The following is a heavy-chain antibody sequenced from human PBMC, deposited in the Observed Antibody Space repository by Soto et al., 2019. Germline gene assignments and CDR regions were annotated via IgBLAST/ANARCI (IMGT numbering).Heavy chain of an antibody. J-gene: IGHJ4*02. CDR1: GGTFSSYA. D-gene: IGHD6-6*01. CDR2: IIPVFGTA. V-gene: IGHV1-69*06. Sequence: SVKVSCKASGGTFSSYAISWVRQAPGQGLEWMGGIIPVFGTANYAQKFQGRVTITADKSTSTAYMELSSLRSEDTAVYYCAMRASSSLVGYFDYWGQGTLVTVSS. CDR3: AMRASSSLVGYFDY.